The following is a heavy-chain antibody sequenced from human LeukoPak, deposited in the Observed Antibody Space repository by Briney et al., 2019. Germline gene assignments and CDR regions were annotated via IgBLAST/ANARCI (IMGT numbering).Heavy chain of an antibody. V-gene: IGHV3-23*01. CDR3: AKSRSGTTSCYNY. D-gene: IGHD2-2*02. J-gene: IGHJ4*02. CDR1: GFTFSSSV. Sequence: GGSLRLSCAASGFTFSSSVMTWVRQAPGKGLEWVSAISGSGDSTYYADSVKGRFTISRDNSKNTLYLQMNSLRAEDTAVYYCAKSRSGTTSCYNYWGQGTQVTVSS. CDR2: ISGSGDST.